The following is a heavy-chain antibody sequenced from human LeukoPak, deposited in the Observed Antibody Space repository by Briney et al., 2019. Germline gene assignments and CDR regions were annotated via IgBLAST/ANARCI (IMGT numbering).Heavy chain of an antibody. J-gene: IGHJ4*02. CDR2: ISGSGGSK. CDR3: AKGRVAYCSGGSCSLVY. CDR1: GFTFSSYG. Sequence: PGGSLRLSCAASGFTFSSYGMSWVRQAPGKGLEWVSAISGSGGSKYYADSVKGRFTISRDNSKNKLYLQMNSLRAEDTAVYYCAKGRVAYCSGGSCSLVYWGQGTLVTVSS. V-gene: IGHV3-23*01. D-gene: IGHD2-15*01.